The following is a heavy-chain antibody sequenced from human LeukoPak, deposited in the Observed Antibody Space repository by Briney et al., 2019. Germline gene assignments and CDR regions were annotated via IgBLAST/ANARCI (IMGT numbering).Heavy chain of an antibody. CDR3: AKGVNTMVRGVRNYMDV. D-gene: IGHD3-10*01. V-gene: IGHV3-9*01. CDR1: GFTFENYA. CDR2: ISKNSGSI. J-gene: IGHJ6*03. Sequence: PGRSLRLSCAASGFTFENYAMHWVRQTPGKGLEWVSGISKNSGSIVYADSVRGRFSISRDNAKNTLFLQMNTLRAEDTALYYCAKGVNTMVRGVRNYMDVWGKGTTVTVSS.